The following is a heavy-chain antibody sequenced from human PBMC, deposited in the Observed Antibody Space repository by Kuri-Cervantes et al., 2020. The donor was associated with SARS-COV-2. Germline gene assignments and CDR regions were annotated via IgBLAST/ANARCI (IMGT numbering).Heavy chain of an antibody. CDR2: IYYSGST. CDR3: ASWPLRYCSSTSCYTRNRGWFDP. Sequence: GSLRLSCTVSGGSISSSSYYWGWIRQPPGKGLEWIGYIYYSGSTYYNPSLKSRVTISVDTSKNQFSLKLSSVTAADTAVYYCASWPLRYCSSTSCYTRNRGWFDPWGQGTLVTVSS. CDR1: GGSISSSSYY. J-gene: IGHJ5*02. D-gene: IGHD2-2*02. V-gene: IGHV4-39*01.